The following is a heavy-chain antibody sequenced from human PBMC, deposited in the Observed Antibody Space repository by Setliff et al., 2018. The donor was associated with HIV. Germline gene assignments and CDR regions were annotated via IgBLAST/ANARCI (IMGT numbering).Heavy chain of an antibody. J-gene: IGHJ6*03. CDR1: GGSFNGYY. CDR2: INHSGSI. Sequence: SETLSLTCAVYGGSFNGYYWNCIRQSPGKGLEWIGEINHSGSINYNPTLMSRLTISIDTSKNQFSLKLTSVTAADTALYFCARGGGGSWFDKPTYYYMDVWGKGTTVTVS. V-gene: IGHV4-34*01. CDR3: ARGGGGSWFDKPTYYYMDV. D-gene: IGHD3-10*01.